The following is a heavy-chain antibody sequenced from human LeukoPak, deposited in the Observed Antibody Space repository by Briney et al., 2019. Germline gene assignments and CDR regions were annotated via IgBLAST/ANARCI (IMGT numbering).Heavy chain of an antibody. D-gene: IGHD3-10*01. V-gene: IGHV5-51*01. Sequence: GESLRISCKGSGYRFTSYWIGWVRQMPGKGLEWRGIIYPGDSDTRYSPSFQGQVTISADKSISTAYLQWSSLKASDTAMYYCARRHYGSGSYYFDYWGQGTLVTVSS. CDR1: GYRFTSYW. J-gene: IGHJ4*02. CDR3: ARRHYGSGSYYFDY. CDR2: IYPGDSDT.